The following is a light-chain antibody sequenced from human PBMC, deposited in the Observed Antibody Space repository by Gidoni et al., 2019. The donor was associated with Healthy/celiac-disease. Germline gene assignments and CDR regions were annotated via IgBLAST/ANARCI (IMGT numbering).Light chain of an antibody. Sequence: AIQLTQSPSPLSAAVGDRVTITCRASQGISSSLAWYQQKPGKAPKLLIYDASSLESRVPSRFSGSGSGTDFTLTSSSLQPEDFATYYCQQFNSYVGFTFGPGTRVDIK. J-gene: IGKJ3*01. CDR2: DAS. CDR1: QGISSS. CDR3: QQFNSYVGFT. V-gene: IGKV1-13*02.